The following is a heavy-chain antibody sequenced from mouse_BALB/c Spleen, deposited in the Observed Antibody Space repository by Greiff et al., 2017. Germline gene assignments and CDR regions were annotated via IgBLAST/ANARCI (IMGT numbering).Heavy chain of an antibody. CDR2: IYPGNVNT. D-gene: IGHD1-1*01. J-gene: IGHJ3*01. V-gene: IGHV1S56*01. CDR1: GYTFTSYY. CDR3: ARRGGSSPAWFAY. Sequence: QVQLKESGPELVKPGASVRISCKASGYTFTSYYIHWVKQRPGQGLEWIGWIYPGNVNTKYNEKFKGKATLTADKSSSTAYMQLSSLTSEDSAVYFCARRGGSSPAWFAYWGQGTLVTVSA.